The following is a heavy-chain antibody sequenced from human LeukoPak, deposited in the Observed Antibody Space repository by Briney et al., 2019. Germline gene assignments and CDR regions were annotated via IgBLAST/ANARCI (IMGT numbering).Heavy chain of an antibody. J-gene: IGHJ5*02. Sequence: ASVKVSCKASGYTFTSFGISWVRQAPGQGLEWMGWISGNSGNTNYVQKFQGRVTMTTDTSTGTAYMELRSLRSDDTAVYYCARAVTGYSDPWGQGTLVTVSS. V-gene: IGHV1-18*01. CDR1: GYTFTSFG. CDR3: ARAVTGYSDP. CDR2: ISGNSGNT. D-gene: IGHD6-13*01.